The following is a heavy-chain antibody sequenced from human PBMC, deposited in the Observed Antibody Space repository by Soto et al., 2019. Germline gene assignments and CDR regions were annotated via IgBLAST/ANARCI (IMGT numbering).Heavy chain of an antibody. J-gene: IGHJ5*02. CDR2: IYWDDDK. V-gene: IGHV2-5*02. CDR3: AHMAHSSSWTGGWFDP. Sequence: SVPTLVNPTQTLTLTCTFSAFSLSTSGVGVGWIRQPPGKALEWLTLIYWDDDKRYSPSLKSRLTITKYTSKNQVVLTMTNMDPVDTATYYCAHMAHSSSWTGGWFDPWGQGTLVTVS. D-gene: IGHD6-13*01. CDR1: AFSLSTSGVG.